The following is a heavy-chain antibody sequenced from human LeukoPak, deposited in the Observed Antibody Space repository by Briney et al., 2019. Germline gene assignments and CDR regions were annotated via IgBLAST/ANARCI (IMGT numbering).Heavy chain of an antibody. D-gene: IGHD3-10*01. V-gene: IGHV4-39*01. J-gene: IGHJ4*02. CDR1: GVSINTGDYY. CDR2: VAYSGNT. CDR3: ATRTFYYNRDCQPLY. Sequence: PSETLSLTCSVSGVSINTGDYYWGWVRQPPGKGLEWIGIVAYSGNTYYNPSVKSRVTMSIDTSRNQFSLELTSVTAADTAIYYCATRTFYYNRDCQPLYWGQGTLVTVSS.